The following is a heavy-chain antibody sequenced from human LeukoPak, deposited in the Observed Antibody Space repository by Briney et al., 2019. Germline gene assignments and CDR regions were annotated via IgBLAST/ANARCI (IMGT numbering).Heavy chain of an antibody. CDR3: TRERGPFVPAAIGGRGRYMDV. J-gene: IGHJ6*03. V-gene: IGHV4-38-2*02. Sequence: SETLSLTCTVSGYSISSGYYWGWIRQPPGKGLEWIGSIYHSGSTYYSPSLKSRVTISVDTSKNQFSLKLSSVTAADTAVYYCTRERGPFVPAAIGGRGRYMDVWGKGTTVTVSS. D-gene: IGHD2-2*01. CDR2: IYHSGST. CDR1: GYSISSGYY.